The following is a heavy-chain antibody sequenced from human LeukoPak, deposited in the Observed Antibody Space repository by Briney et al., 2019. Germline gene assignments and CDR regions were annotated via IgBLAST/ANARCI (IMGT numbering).Heavy chain of an antibody. Sequence: GFTXXNYGMSWVRHAPGKGLEWVSGINWNGGSTVYADSVKGRFTISRDNAKNSLYLQMNSLRAEDTALYYCARYSSSWYGYFDYWDQGTLVTVSS. J-gene: IGHJ4*02. CDR1: GFTXXNYG. CDR3: ARYSSSWYGYFDY. V-gene: IGHV3-20*03. D-gene: IGHD6-13*01. CDR2: INWNGGST.